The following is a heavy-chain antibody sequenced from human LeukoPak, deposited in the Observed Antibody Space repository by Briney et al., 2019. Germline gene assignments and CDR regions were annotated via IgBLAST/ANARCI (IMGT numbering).Heavy chain of an antibody. CDR3: ARGLNYDSSGYYSLDWYFDL. J-gene: IGHJ2*01. D-gene: IGHD3-22*01. V-gene: IGHV4-34*09. CDR1: GASFSGSY. Sequence: SETLSLTCAVYGASFSGSYWSWIRQPPGKGLEWIGEINHSGSTNYNPSLKSRVTISVDTSKNQFSLKLSSVTAADTAVYYCARGLNYDSSGYYSLDWYFDLWGRGTLVTVSS. CDR2: INHSGST.